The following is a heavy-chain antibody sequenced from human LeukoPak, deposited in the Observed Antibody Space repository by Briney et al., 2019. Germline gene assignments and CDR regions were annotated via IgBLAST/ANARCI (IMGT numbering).Heavy chain of an antibody. V-gene: IGHV1-69*04. CDR3: VRDLGVDTTMIFFDY. D-gene: IGHD5-18*01. CDR1: GGTFSSYA. Sequence: GASVKVSCKASGGTFSSYAISWVRQAPGQGLEWMGRIIPILGIANYAQKLQGRVTMTTDISASTAYMEVRSLRSEDTAVYYCVRDLGVDTTMIFFDYWGQGSVVTVSS. J-gene: IGHJ4*02. CDR2: IIPILGIA.